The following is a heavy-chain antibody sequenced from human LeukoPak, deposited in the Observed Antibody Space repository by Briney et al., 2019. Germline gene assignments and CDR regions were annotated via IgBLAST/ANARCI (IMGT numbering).Heavy chain of an antibody. CDR1: GFTFSSYG. CDR3: VREFYGP. CDR2: IYSGDTT. Sequence: GGSLRLSCAASGFTFSSYGMHWVRQAPGKGLEWVSVIYSGDTTFYADSVKDRFTISRDNSKNTVYLQMNNLRGEDTAMYYCVREFYGPWGQGTLVTVSS. V-gene: IGHV3-66*01. D-gene: IGHD4-17*01. J-gene: IGHJ5*02.